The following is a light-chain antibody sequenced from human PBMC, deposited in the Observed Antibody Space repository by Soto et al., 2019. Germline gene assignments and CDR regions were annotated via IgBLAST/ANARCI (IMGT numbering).Light chain of an antibody. Sequence: DVVLTQSPDSLAGSLGERATINCKSSQSVLYRSNNMNYLAWYQQKAGQPPKLLIYWASTRESGVPDRFGGSGSGTEFTLTISSLQAEDVAVYYCQQYYSSPWTFGQGTKVEI. CDR1: QSVLYRSNNMNY. J-gene: IGKJ1*01. CDR3: QQYYSSPWT. V-gene: IGKV4-1*01. CDR2: WAS.